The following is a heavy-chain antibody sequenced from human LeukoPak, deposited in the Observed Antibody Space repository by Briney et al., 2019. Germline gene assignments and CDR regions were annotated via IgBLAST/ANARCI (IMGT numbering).Heavy chain of an antibody. Sequence: GASVKVSCKASGYTFTTYDFNWIRQASGQGLEWMGGIIPIFGTANYAQKFQGRVTITTDESTSTAYMELSSLRSEDTAVYYCASFSSWFSMYYYMDVWGKGTTVTVSS. CDR1: GYTFTTYD. V-gene: IGHV1-69*05. D-gene: IGHD6-13*01. CDR2: IIPIFGTA. J-gene: IGHJ6*03. CDR3: ASFSSWFSMYYYMDV.